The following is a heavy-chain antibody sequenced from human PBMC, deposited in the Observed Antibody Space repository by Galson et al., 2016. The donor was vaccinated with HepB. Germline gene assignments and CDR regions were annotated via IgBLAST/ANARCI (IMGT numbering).Heavy chain of an antibody. CDR2: IYYSGST. CDR3: ARLFEQQLEWEDYWYFDL. V-gene: IGHV4-31*03. J-gene: IGHJ2*01. D-gene: IGHD6-13*01. CDR1: GGSINSGTSY. Sequence: TLSLTCTVSGGSINSGTSYWNWIRQHPGKGLEWIGYIYYSGSTFYNPSLKSRVTISVDTSKNQFSLKLSSVTAADTAVYYCARLFEQQLEWEDYWYFDLWGRGTLVTVSS.